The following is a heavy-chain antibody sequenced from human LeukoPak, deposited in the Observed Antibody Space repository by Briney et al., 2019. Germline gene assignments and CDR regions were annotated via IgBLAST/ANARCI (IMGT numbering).Heavy chain of an antibody. J-gene: IGHJ4*02. CDR3: ARAPMIVVERPFDY. CDR1: GYTFTGYY. V-gene: IGHV1-2*02. CDR2: INPNSGGT. Sequence: ASVKVSCRASGYTFTGYYMHWVRQAPGQGLEWMGWINPNSGGTNYAQKFQGRVTMTRDTSISTAYMQLSRLRSDDTAVYYCARAPMIVVERPFDYWGQGTLVTVSS. D-gene: IGHD3-22*01.